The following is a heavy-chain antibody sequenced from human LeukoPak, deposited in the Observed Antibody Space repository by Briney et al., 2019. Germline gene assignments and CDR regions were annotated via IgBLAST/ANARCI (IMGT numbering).Heavy chain of an antibody. V-gene: IGHV1-18*01. CDR3: ARLPIAYYYDSSGLDY. CDR1: GYTFTSYG. D-gene: IGHD3-22*01. CDR2: ISAYNGNT. J-gene: IGHJ4*02. Sequence: ASVKVSCKASGYTFTSYGISWVRQAPGQGLEWMGWISAYNGNTNYAQKLQGRVTMTTDTSTSKAYMELRSLRSDDTAVYYCARLPIAYYYDSSGLDYWGQGTLVTVSS.